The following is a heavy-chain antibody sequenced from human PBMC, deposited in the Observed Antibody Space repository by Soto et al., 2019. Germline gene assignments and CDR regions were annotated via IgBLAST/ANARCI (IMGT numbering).Heavy chain of an antibody. J-gene: IGHJ6*03. CDR1: GGSISSYY. Sequence: SETLSLTCTVSGGSISSYYWSWIRQPPGKGLEWIGYIYYSGSTNYNPSLKSRVTISVDTSKNQFSLKLSSVTAADTAVYYCARGYRSSYYYYYMDVWGKGTTVTVSS. CDR2: IYYSGST. V-gene: IGHV4-59*01. CDR3: ARGYRSSYYYYYMDV. D-gene: IGHD2-15*01.